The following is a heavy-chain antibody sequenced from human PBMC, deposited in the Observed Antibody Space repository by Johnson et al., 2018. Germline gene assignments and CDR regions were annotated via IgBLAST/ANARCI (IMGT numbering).Heavy chain of an antibody. J-gene: IGHJ6*02. CDR2: IKQDGSEK. D-gene: IGHD2-15*01. V-gene: IGHV3-7*01. CDR1: GFTFSSYW. CDR3: ASTCSGGSCYYYGMDV. Sequence: EVQLVESGGGLVQPGGSLRLSCAASGFTFSSYWMSWVRQAPGKGLEWVANIKQDGSEKYYVDSVKGRFTISRDNAKNSLYLQMNSRRAEDTAVYYCASTCSGGSCYYYGMDVWGQGTTVTVSS.